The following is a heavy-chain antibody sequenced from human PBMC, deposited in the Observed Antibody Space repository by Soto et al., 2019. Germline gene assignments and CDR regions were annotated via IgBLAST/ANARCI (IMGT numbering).Heavy chain of an antibody. J-gene: IGHJ4*02. Sequence: EVQLLESGGGLVQPGGSRRLSCEASGFTFSASAMSWVRQAPRKGLEWVSTISDSGSTYYADSVKGRFTISRDNSKNTLYLQMNSLRAEDTAVYHCAKVWGEDGYCTRTSCLYYFHHWGQGVLVTVFS. D-gene: IGHD2-2*03. CDR1: GFTFSASA. V-gene: IGHV3-23*01. CDR2: ISDSGST. CDR3: AKVWGEDGYCTRTSCLYYFHH.